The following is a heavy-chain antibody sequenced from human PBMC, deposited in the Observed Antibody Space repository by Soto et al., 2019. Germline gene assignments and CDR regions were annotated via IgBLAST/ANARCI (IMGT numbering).Heavy chain of an antibody. CDR3: ARDGREESGMDV. CDR2: IYYRGST. J-gene: IGHJ6*02. V-gene: IGHV4-59*11. D-gene: IGHD1-26*01. CDR1: GGSISSHY. Sequence: SETLSLTGTVSGGSISSHYWSWVRQAPGKGLEWIGHIYYRGSTTYNPSLRSRSTISVDTSNNQFSLKLNSVTTADTAVYYCARDGREESGMDVWGQGTKVTVSS.